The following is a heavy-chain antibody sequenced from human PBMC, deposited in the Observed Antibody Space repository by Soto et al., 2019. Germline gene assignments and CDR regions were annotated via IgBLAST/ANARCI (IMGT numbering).Heavy chain of an antibody. J-gene: IGHJ3*01. CDR2: IRSKGSGGTS. D-gene: IGHD3-10*01. Sequence: GGSLRLSCTASGFTFGDYAMSWVRQAPGKGLEWVGFIRSKGSGGTSEYAASVKGRFTFSRDDSKSIAYLQMNSLKTEDTAVYYCTRDQPITPWGQGTMVTVSS. V-gene: IGHV3-49*04. CDR1: GFTFGDYA. CDR3: TRDQPITP.